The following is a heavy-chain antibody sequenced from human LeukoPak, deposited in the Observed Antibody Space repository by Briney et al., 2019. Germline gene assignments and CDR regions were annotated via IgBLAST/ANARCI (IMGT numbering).Heavy chain of an antibody. CDR1: EFTFFSYW. V-gene: IGHV3-7*01. J-gene: IGHJ4*02. CDR2: IKQDGSEK. CDR3: ARDTRGIFDY. Sequence: PGGSLRLSCAASEFTFFSYWMSWVRQAPGMGLEWVANIKQDGSEKNYVDSVKGRFTISGDNAKNSLYLQMDSLRVEDTAMYYCARDTRGIFDYWGQGTLVTVSS. D-gene: IGHD2-15*01.